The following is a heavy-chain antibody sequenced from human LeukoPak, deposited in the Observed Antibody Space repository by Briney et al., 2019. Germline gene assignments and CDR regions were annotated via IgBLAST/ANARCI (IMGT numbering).Heavy chain of an antibody. CDR3: ARANPYYGMDV. Sequence: GGSLRLSCAASGFTFNTYTMNWVRQAPGKGLEWVSYISGSSGIIDYADSVRGRFTISRDNAKNSLYLQMNSLRAEDTAVYYCARANPYYGMDVWGQGTTVTVSS. V-gene: IGHV3-48*01. CDR2: ISGSSGII. J-gene: IGHJ6*02. CDR1: GFTFNTYT.